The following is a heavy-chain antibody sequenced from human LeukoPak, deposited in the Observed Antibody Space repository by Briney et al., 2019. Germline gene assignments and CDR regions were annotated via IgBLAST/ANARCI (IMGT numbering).Heavy chain of an antibody. D-gene: IGHD3-10*01. V-gene: IGHV3-7*01. CDR1: GFTFSNYP. Sequence: PGGSLRLSCAASGFTFSNYPMTWVRQAPGKGLEWVANIKEDGSVRYYVDSLKGRFTISRDNAKNSLYLQLNSLRAEDTAVYYCATEGTDGRGSFGWFDTWGQGTLVTVSS. CDR3: ATEGTDGRGSFGWFDT. CDR2: IKEDGSVR. J-gene: IGHJ5*02.